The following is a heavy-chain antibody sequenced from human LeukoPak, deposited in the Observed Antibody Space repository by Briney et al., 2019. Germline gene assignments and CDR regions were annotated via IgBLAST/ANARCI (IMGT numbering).Heavy chain of an antibody. D-gene: IGHD6-25*01. J-gene: IGHJ4*02. CDR2: FHTSGST. CDR3: ARDARLHYYFDY. Sequence: KPSETLSLTCTVSGGSISSYYWSWIRQPAGKGLEWIGRFHTSGSTHYNPSLKSRVTMSIDTSKNQFSLKLSSVTAADTAVYYCARDARLHYYFDYWGQGTLVTVSS. V-gene: IGHV4-4*07. CDR1: GGSISSYY.